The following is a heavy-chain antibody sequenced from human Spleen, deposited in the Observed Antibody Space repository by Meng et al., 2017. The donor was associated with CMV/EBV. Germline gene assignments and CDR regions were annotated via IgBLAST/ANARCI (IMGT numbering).Heavy chain of an antibody. J-gene: IGHJ4*02. D-gene: IGHD3-9*01. CDR2: ISSSSSYI. CDR1: GFSFSSYA. V-gene: IGHV3-21*01. Sequence: GESLKISCVASGFSFSSYAMDWVRRAPGKGLEWVSSISSSSSYIYYADSVKGRFTISRDNAKNSLYLQMNSLRAEDTPVYYCARGGYDIWTGYPFWGQGTLVTVSS. CDR3: ARGGYDIWTGYPF.